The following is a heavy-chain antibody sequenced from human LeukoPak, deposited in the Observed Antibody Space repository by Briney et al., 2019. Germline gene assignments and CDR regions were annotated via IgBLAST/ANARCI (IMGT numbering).Heavy chain of an antibody. CDR3: ARVPRYYYYYYMDV. CDR1: GGSISSYY. J-gene: IGHJ6*03. V-gene: IGHV4-59*01. Sequence: SETLSLTCTVSGGSISSYYWSWIRQPPGKGLEWIGYIYYRGSTNYNPSLKSRVTISVDTSKNQFSLKLSSVTAADTAVYYCARVPRYYYYYYMDVWGKGTTVTVSS. CDR2: IYYRGST.